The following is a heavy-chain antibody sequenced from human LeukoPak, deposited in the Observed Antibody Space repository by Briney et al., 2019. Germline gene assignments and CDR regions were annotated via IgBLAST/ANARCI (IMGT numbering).Heavy chain of an antibody. J-gene: IGHJ4*02. CDR1: GFTFSSYS. CDR2: ISSSGNYI. D-gene: IGHD6-13*01. Sequence: GGSLRLSCAASGFTFSSYSMNWVRQAPGKGLEWVSSISSSGNYIYYADSVKGRFTISRDNAKNSLYLQMNSLETEDTAVYYCTTEITAPGLFDYWGQGTLVIVSS. CDR3: TTEITAPGLFDY. V-gene: IGHV3-21*03.